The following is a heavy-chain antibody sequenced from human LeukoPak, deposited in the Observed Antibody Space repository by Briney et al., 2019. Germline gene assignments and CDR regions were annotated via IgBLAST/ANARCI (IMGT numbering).Heavy chain of an antibody. CDR1: GFTFTNAW. J-gene: IGHJ4*02. D-gene: IGHD1-20*01. CDR3: TTSVYNFFDY. Sequence: GGSLRLSCAASGFTFTNAWMSWVRQVPGKGLEWVGRIKTKTEGGTTDYAAPVKGRFTISRDDSKNTLYLQMNSLKTEDIAVYFCTTSVYNFFDYWGQGTLVTVSS. CDR2: IKTKTEGGTT. V-gene: IGHV3-15*01.